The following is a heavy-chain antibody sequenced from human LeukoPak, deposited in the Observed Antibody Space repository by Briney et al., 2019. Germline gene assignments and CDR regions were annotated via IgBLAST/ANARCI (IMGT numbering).Heavy chain of an antibody. D-gene: IGHD6-19*01. J-gene: IGHJ4*02. CDR1: GFSNGSKC. CDR2: ISYDGSNK. Sequence: PARCLMHIGGASGFSNGSKCMQWVRQAPGKGLEGVAVISYDGSNKYYADSVKGRFTISRDNSKNTLYLQMNSLRAEDTAVYYCAKDWHSSGWYYFDYWGQGTLVTVSS. V-gene: IGHV3-30*18. CDR3: AKDWHSSGWYYFDY.